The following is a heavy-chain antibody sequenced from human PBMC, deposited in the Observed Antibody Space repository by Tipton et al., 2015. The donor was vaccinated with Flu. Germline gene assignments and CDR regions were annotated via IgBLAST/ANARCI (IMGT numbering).Heavy chain of an antibody. Sequence: LRLSCSVSGASINSDVSHWSWVRQSAGKGLEWIGRIFTSGSTNYNPSLESRVTISLDTSKNQFSLKLTSVTAADTAVYYCTKDTRATAGMDVWGRGTTVTVSS. CDR1: GASINSDVSH. J-gene: IGHJ6*02. V-gene: IGHV4-61*02. CDR2: IFTSGST. D-gene: IGHD1-1*01. CDR3: TKDTRATAGMDV.